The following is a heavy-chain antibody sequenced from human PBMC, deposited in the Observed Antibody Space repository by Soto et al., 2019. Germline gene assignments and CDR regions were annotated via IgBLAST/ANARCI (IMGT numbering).Heavy chain of an antibody. CDR2: MNPNSGNT. CDR3: ARGRTNVIFGVVIRGYYYYGMDV. D-gene: IGHD3-3*01. Sequence: RASVKVSCKASGYTFTSYDINWVRQATGQGLEWMGWMNPNSGNTGYAQKFQGRVTMTRNTSISTAYMELSSLRSEDTAVYYCARGRTNVIFGVVIRGYYYYGMDVWGQGTTVTVSS. V-gene: IGHV1-8*01. CDR1: GYTFTSYD. J-gene: IGHJ6*02.